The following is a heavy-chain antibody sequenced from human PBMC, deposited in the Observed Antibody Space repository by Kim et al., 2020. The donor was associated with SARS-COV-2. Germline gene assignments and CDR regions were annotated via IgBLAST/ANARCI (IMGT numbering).Heavy chain of an antibody. CDR2: IYYSGST. Sequence: SETLSLTCTVSGGSISSSSYYWGWIRQPPGKGLEWIGSIYYSGSTYYNPSLKSRVTISVDTSKNQFSLKLSSVTAADTAVYYCARHPNPYIVVVPYGWFDAWGQGTLVTVSS. V-gene: IGHV4-39*01. D-gene: IGHD2-2*01. CDR3: ARHPNPYIVVVPYGWFDA. CDR1: GGSISSSSYY. J-gene: IGHJ5*02.